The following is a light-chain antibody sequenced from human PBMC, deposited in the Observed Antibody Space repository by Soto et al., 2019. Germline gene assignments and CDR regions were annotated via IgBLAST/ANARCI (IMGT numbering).Light chain of an antibody. CDR1: SSDVGGYNC. V-gene: IGLV2-14*01. CDR2: EVT. CDR3: SSYTSSSTLV. Sequence: QSALTQPASVSGSPGQSITISCTGTSSDVGGYNCVSWYQQHPGKAPKLMIYEVTNRPSGVSNRFSGSKSGNTASLTIYGLQAEDEADYYCSSYTSSSTLVFGTGTKLTVL. J-gene: IGLJ1*01.